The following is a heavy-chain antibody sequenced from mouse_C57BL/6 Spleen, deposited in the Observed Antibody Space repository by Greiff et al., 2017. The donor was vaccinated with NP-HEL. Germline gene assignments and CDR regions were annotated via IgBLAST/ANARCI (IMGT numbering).Heavy chain of an antibody. Sequence: QVQLQQSGAELVMPGASVKLSCKASGYTFTSYWMHWVKQRPGQGLEWIGEIDPSDSYTNYNQKFKGKSTLTVDKSSSTAYMQLSSLTSEDSAVYYCAITMVTSFDYWGQGTTLTVSS. J-gene: IGHJ2*01. V-gene: IGHV1-69*01. CDR2: IDPSDSYT. D-gene: IGHD2-2*01. CDR3: AITMVTSFDY. CDR1: GYTFTSYW.